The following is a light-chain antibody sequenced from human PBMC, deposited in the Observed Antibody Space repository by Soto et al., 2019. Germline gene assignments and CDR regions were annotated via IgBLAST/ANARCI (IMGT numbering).Light chain of an antibody. CDR1: QSISTW. CDR3: QQYNTFPLT. V-gene: IGKV1-5*03. J-gene: IGKJ4*01. CDR2: KAS. Sequence: DIQMTQSPSTLSASVGDRVTITCRASQSISTWLAWYQQKPGKAPKLLIYKASSLEGGVPSRFSGSGSGTEFNITVSWLQPDDFATYVCQQYNTFPLTFGGGTTVAIK.